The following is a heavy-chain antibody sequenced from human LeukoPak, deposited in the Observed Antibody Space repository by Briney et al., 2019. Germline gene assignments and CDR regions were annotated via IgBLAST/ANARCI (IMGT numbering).Heavy chain of an antibody. Sequence: SETLSLTCTVSGGSISSGDYYWSWIRQPPGKGLEWIAYMYYSGSTYYNPSLKSRVTMSADTSKNQLSLKLSSVTAADTAVYYCARPNYYDSRIDPWGQGILVTVSS. CDR2: MYYSGST. V-gene: IGHV4-30-4*01. CDR3: ARPNYYDSRIDP. D-gene: IGHD3-22*01. CDR1: GGSISSGDYY. J-gene: IGHJ5*02.